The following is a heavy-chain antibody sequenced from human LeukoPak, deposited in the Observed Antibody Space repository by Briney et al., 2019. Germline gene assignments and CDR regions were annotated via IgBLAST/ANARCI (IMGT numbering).Heavy chain of an antibody. CDR3: ARVRGSSRQFFDY. Sequence: PGGSLRLSCAASGFTFSSYEMNWVRQAPGKGLEWVSYISSSGGTVYYAGSVKGRFTISRDSAKNALYLQMNSLRAEDTAVYYCARVRGSSRQFFDYWGQGTLVTVSS. D-gene: IGHD1-26*01. V-gene: IGHV3-48*03. CDR1: GFTFSSYE. CDR2: ISSSGGTV. J-gene: IGHJ4*02.